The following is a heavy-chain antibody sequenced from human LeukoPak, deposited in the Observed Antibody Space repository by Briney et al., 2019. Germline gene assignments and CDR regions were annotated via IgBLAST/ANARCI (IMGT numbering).Heavy chain of an antibody. CDR1: GFSFSSYA. D-gene: IGHD3-22*01. V-gene: IGHV3-23*01. Sequence: GSLRLSCTASGFSFSSYALNWVRRAPGRGLEWVSSIGGSGGSAYYADSVKGRFTISRDNSKNTLYLQMNSLRAEDTAVYYCSKGGRWDYYDSSHWGQGTMVIVSS. J-gene: IGHJ3*01. CDR2: IGGSGGSA. CDR3: SKGGRWDYYDSSH.